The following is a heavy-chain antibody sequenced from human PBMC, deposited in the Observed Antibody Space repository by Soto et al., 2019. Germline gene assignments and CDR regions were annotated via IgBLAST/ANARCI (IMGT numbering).Heavy chain of an antibody. V-gene: IGHV1-3*01. J-gene: IGHJ4*02. CDR1: GYTLTYFA. CDR2: INAGTGNR. CDR3: ATDPFYDSSGYYSLHFDY. D-gene: IGHD3-22*01. Sequence: ASVKVSCKVSGYTLTYFAVHWVRQAPGQRLEWMGWINAGTGNRKYSQQLQDRATITRDTSASTTYMELSSLISEDTAVYYCATDPFYDSSGYYSLHFDYWGQGTLVTVSS.